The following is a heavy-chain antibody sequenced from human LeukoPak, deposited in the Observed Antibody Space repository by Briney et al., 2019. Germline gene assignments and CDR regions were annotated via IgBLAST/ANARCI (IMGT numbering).Heavy chain of an antibody. Sequence: SETLSLTCTVSGGSISSYYWSWIRQPPGKGLEWIGYIYYGGSTNHSPSLKSRVTISVDTSKNQFSLKLSSVTAADTAVYYCATLRYCSGGSCYPKYFHHWGQGTLVTVSS. CDR2: IYYGGST. CDR1: GGSISSYY. CDR3: ATLRYCSGGSCYPKYFHH. D-gene: IGHD2-15*01. V-gene: IGHV4-59*08. J-gene: IGHJ1*01.